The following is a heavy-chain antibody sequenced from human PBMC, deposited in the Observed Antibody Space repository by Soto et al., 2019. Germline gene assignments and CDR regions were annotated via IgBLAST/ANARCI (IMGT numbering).Heavy chain of an antibody. J-gene: IGHJ5*02. CDR3: ANMGMAKWEIRFLNLFDP. D-gene: IGHD1-26*01. CDR1: GFSLSSHA. Sequence: PGGSLRLSCVASGFSLSSHAASWVRQTPEKGLEWVSSISDSGATSSYADFVKGRFTVSRDNSRNTLYLQMDSLRVEDTAVYYCANMGMAKWEIRFLNLFDPWGQGTPVTVSS. V-gene: IGHV3-23*01. CDR2: ISDSGATS.